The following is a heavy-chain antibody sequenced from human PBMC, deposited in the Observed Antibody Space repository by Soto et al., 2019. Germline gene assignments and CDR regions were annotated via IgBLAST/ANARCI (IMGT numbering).Heavy chain of an antibody. CDR3: ARRYYYDSSGYINDY. CDR1: GFTFSDYF. CDR2: ISSSSSYT. J-gene: IGHJ4*02. Sequence: QVQLVESGGGLVKPGGSLRLSCAASGFTFSDYFMSWIRQAPGKGLEWVSYISSSSSYTNYADSVKGRFTISRDNAKNSLYLQMNGLRAEDTAVYYCARRYYYDSSGYINDYWGQGTLVTVSS. V-gene: IGHV3-11*06. D-gene: IGHD3-22*01.